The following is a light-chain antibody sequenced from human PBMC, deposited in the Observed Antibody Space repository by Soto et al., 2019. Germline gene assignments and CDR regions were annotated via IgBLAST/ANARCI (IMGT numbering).Light chain of an antibody. CDR3: NSYTSSSTYV. CDR2: DVT. J-gene: IGLJ1*01. CDR1: SSDVGGFNY. Sequence: QSVLTQPASVSGSPGQSITISCTGTSSDVGGFNYVSWYQQHPGKVPKLMIYDVTNRPSGVSYRFSGSKSGNTASLTISGLKDEDEADYYCNSYTSSSTYVFGTGTKVXVL. V-gene: IGLV2-14*03.